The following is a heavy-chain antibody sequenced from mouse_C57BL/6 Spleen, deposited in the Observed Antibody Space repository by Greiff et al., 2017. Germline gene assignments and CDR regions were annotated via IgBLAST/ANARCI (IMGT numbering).Heavy chain of an antibody. V-gene: IGHV1-64*01. Sequence: VQLQQPGAELVKPGASVKLSCKASGYTFTSYWMHWVKQRPGQGLEWIGMIHPNSGSTNYNEKFKSKATLTVAKSSSTAYMQLSSLTSEDAAVSYCARWCLGNFFDYWGQGTTLTVSS. D-gene: IGHD2-1*01. CDR3: ARWCLGNFFDY. CDR2: IHPNSGST. J-gene: IGHJ2*01. CDR1: GYTFTSYW.